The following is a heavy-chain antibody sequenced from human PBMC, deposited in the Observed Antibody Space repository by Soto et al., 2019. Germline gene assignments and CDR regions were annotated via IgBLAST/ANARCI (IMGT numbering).Heavy chain of an antibody. CDR2: IKSKTDGGTT. J-gene: IGHJ6*02. CDR1: GLTFSNAW. Sequence: SLRLSCAASGLTFSNAWMSWVRQAPGKGLEWVGRIKSKTDGGTTDYAAPVKGRFTISRDDSKNTLYLQMNSLKTEDTAVYYCTTGMYXSSSGVGSGYYYYGMDVWGQGTTVTVSS. CDR3: TTGMYXSSSGVGSGYYYYGMDV. D-gene: IGHD6-6*01. V-gene: IGHV3-15*01.